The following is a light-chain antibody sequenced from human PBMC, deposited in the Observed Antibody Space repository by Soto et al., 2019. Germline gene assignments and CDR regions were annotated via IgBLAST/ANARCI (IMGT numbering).Light chain of an antibody. V-gene: IGKV1-6*01. Sequence: AIQMTQSPSSLSASVGDRVTITCRASQSIRNDLGCYQQKPGKAPKLLIYAASTLQSGVPSRFSGSGSGTDFTLTISSLQPEDFATYYCLQDYNYPRTFGQGTKVEIK. CDR2: AAS. J-gene: IGKJ1*01. CDR3: LQDYNYPRT. CDR1: QSIRND.